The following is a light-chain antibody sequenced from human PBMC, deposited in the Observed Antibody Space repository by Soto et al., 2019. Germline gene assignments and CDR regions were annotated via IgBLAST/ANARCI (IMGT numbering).Light chain of an antibody. Sequence: DIQLTQSPSFLSASVGDRVTISCRASQGISDYLNWYQKKPGKAPNLLIYAASNLHGGVPSRFSGSGSGTDFTLTISSLQPEDFATYYCQQSFSTPPITFGQGTRLEIK. J-gene: IGKJ5*01. CDR1: QGISDY. V-gene: IGKV1-39*01. CDR2: AAS. CDR3: QQSFSTPPIT.